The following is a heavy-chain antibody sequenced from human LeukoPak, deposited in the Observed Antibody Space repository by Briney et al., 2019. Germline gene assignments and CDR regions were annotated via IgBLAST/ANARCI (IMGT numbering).Heavy chain of an antibody. V-gene: IGHV3-53*01. D-gene: IGHD1-26*01. CDR1: GFTFSNAW. J-gene: IGHJ4*02. Sequence: GGSLRLSCAASGFTFSNAWMSWVRQAPGKGLEWVSVIYSGGSTYYADSVKGRFTISRDNSKNTLYLQMNSLRAEDTAVYYCARDQTGAAFNWGQGTLVTVSS. CDR2: IYSGGST. CDR3: ARDQTGAAFN.